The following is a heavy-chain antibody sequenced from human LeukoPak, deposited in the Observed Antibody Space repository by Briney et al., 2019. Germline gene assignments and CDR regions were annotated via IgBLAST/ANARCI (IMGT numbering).Heavy chain of an antibody. J-gene: IGHJ5*02. CDR3: ARYGLTYYDFWSGYYRTWFDP. D-gene: IGHD3-3*01. Sequence: SETLSLTCAVYGGSFSGYYWSWIRQPPGKGLEWIGEINHSGSTNYNPSLKSRVTISVDTSKNQFSLKLSSVTAADTAVYYFARYGLTYYDFWSGYYRTWFDPWGQGTLVTVSS. V-gene: IGHV4-34*01. CDR1: GGSFSGYY. CDR2: INHSGST.